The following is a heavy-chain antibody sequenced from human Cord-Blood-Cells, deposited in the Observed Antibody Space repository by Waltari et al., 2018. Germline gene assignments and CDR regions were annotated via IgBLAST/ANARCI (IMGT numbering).Heavy chain of an antibody. CDR2: ISYDGSKK. Sequence: QVQLVESGGGVVQPGRSLRLSCAASGFTFSSYGMHWVRQAPGKGLEWVAVISYDGSKKYYADSVKGRFTISRDNSKNTLYLQMNSLRAEDTAVYYCAKKTPREWLFDYWGQGTLVTVSS. D-gene: IGHD3-3*01. V-gene: IGHV3-30*18. CDR3: AKKTPREWLFDY. J-gene: IGHJ4*02. CDR1: GFTFSSYG.